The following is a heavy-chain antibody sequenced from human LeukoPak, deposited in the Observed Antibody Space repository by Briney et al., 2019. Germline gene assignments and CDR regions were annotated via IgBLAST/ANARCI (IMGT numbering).Heavy chain of an antibody. CDR2: ISNSSSYI. CDR3: ARDATYDFWSGLFDY. CDR1: GFTFSSCS. Sequence: PGGSLRLSCAASGFTFSSCSMNWVRQAPGKGLEWVSSISNSSSYIYYADSVKGRFTISRDNAKSSLYLQMNSLRAEDTAVYYCARDATYDFWSGLFDYWGQGTLVTVSS. V-gene: IGHV3-21*01. J-gene: IGHJ4*02. D-gene: IGHD3-3*01.